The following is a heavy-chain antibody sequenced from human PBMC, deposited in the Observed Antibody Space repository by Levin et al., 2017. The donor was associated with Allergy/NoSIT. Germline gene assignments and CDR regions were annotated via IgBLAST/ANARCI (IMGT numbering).Heavy chain of an antibody. CDR1: GYTFNKHG. CDR3: ARDFATYCGGDCSLDN. CDR2: ISGYNGKT. Sequence: VASVKVSCKTSGYTFNKHGINWVRQPPGQGLEWMGWISGYNGKTNYTRKFQDRVTMTTDTSPNTAYLEVRSLTSADTDVYYCARDFATYCGGDCSLDNWGQGTVVTVSS. D-gene: IGHD2-21*02. V-gene: IGHV1-18*01. J-gene: IGHJ4*02.